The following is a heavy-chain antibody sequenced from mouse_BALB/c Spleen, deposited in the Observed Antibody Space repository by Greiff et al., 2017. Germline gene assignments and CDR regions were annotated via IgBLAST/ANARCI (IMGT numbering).Heavy chain of an antibody. V-gene: IGHV1-9*01. CDR2: ILPGSGST. J-gene: IGHJ3*01. Sequence: VQLVESGAELMKPGASVKISCKATGYTFSSYWIEWVKQRPGHGLEWIGEILPGSGSTNYNAKFKGKATFTADTSSNTAYMQLSSLTSEDSAVYYCARTTYYYGSSYGNWFAYWGQGTLVTVSA. D-gene: IGHD1-1*01. CDR3: ARTTYYYGSSYGNWFAY. CDR1: GYTFSSYW.